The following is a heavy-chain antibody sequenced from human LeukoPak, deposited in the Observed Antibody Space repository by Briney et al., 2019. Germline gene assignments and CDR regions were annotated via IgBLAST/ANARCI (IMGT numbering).Heavy chain of an antibody. V-gene: IGHV1-69*04. D-gene: IGHD2-21*01. Sequence: GASVKVSCKASGGTFSSYAISWVRQAPGQGLEWMGRFIPILDIPNYAERFQGRVTITADKSTSTAYMELSSLRSEDTAVYYCASPYSPYYYYGMDVWGQGTTVTVSS. CDR3: ASPYSPYYYYGMDV. CDR1: GGTFSSYA. J-gene: IGHJ6*02. CDR2: FIPILDIP.